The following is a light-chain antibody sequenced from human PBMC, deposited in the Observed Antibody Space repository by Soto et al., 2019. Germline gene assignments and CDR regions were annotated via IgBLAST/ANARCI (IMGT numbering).Light chain of an antibody. CDR2: GAS. J-gene: IGKJ5*01. Sequence: MVMTQSPATLSVSARERATLSFRASENIYTNLAWYQQKPGQAPRLLFYGASTRATGLPARFSGTGSGTEFTLTINSLQAEDSAVYYCQQYYNWPRTFGQGTRLEIK. CDR3: QQYYNWPRT. CDR1: ENIYTN. V-gene: IGKV3-15*01.